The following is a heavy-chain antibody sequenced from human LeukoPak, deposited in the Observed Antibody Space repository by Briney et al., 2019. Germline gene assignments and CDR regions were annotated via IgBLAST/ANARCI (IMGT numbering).Heavy chain of an antibody. CDR3: ATDPKTGQNLHTYYYDSSAHRPAFDI. D-gene: IGHD3-22*01. J-gene: IGHJ3*02. CDR1: GYTLTELS. Sequence: ASVKVSCKVSGYTLTELSMHWVRQAPGKGLEWMGGFDPEDGETIYAQKFQGRVTMTEDTSTDTAYMELSSLRSEDTAVYCCATDPKTGQNLHTYYYDSSAHRPAFDIWGQGTMVTVSS. CDR2: FDPEDGET. V-gene: IGHV1-24*01.